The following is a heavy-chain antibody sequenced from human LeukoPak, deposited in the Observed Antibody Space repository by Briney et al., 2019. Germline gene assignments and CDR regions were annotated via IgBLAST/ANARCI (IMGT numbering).Heavy chain of an antibody. CDR1: GYSFTRYW. V-gene: IGHV5-51*01. CDR3: ARSWTGDTFDF. D-gene: IGHD3/OR15-3a*01. Sequence: GESLNISCKGSGYSFTRYWIGWVRQMPGKGLEWMGIIDPVDSSTRYSPSFQGQVTISADKSISTAYVQWSSLKASDTAMYYCARSWTGDTFDFWGQGTLVIVSP. CDR2: IDPVDSST. J-gene: IGHJ3*01.